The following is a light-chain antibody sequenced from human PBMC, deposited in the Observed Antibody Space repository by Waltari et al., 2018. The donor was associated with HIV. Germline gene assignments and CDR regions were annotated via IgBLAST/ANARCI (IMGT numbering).Light chain of an antibody. V-gene: IGKV1-39*01. Sequence: DIQMTQSPSSLSASVGDRVTITCPASQSISSYLNWYQQKPGKAPKLLIYAASSLQSGVQSRFSGSGSGTDFTLTSSSLQPEDFSPYYCQQSYSTPRTFGQGTKVEIK. CDR1: QSISSY. CDR3: QQSYSTPRT. CDR2: AAS. J-gene: IGKJ1*01.